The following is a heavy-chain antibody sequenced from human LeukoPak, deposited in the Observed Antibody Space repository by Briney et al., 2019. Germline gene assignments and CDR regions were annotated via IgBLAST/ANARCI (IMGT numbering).Heavy chain of an antibody. CDR1: GGSISSYY. V-gene: IGHV4-59*01. CDR3: ARESEGFTIFGVVSNWFDP. Sequence: SEPLSLTCTVSGGSISSYYWSWIRQPPGKGLEWIGYIYYSGSTNYNPSLKSRVTISVDTSKNQFSLKLSSVTAADTAVYYCARESEGFTIFGVVSNWFDPWGQGTLVTVSS. D-gene: IGHD3-3*01. CDR2: IYYSGST. J-gene: IGHJ5*02.